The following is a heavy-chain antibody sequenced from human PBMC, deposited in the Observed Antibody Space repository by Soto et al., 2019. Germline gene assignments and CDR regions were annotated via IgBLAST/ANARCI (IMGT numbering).Heavy chain of an antibody. D-gene: IGHD2-2*01. J-gene: IGHJ4*02. CDR3: VRYCSTTLCNGVATRTFDY. Sequence: PXGSLRLSCAASRFTFSTYEMNWVRQAPGKGLEWVSYISSSGYTVYYADSVKGRFTISRDNTRNSLYLQMNSLRDEDTALYYCVRYCSTTLCNGVATRTFDYWGQGTLVTVSS. CDR1: RFTFSTYE. CDR2: ISSSGYTV. V-gene: IGHV3-48*03.